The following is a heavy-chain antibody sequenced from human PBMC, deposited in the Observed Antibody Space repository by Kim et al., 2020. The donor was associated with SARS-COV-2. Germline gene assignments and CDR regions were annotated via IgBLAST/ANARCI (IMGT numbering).Heavy chain of an antibody. Sequence: GGSLRLSCAASGFTFYDYTMHWVRQAPGKGLEWVSLISWDGGSTYYADSVKGRFTISRDNIKNSLYLQMNSLRTEDTALYYCAKGGYDSSGYYHLFDYWGQGTLVTVSS. CDR3: AKGGYDSSGYYHLFDY. D-gene: IGHD3-22*01. CDR2: ISWDGGST. CDR1: GFTFYDYT. J-gene: IGHJ4*02. V-gene: IGHV3-43*01.